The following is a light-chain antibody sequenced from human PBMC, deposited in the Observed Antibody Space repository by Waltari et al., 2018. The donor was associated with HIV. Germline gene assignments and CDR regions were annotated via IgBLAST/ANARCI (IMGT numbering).Light chain of an antibody. J-gene: IGLJ3*02. CDR1: SSDVGGYKY. V-gene: IGLV2-11*01. CDR3: LLSYSGAWV. Sequence: QSALTQPRSVSGSPGQSVTISCTGTSSDVGGYKYVSWYQQHPAKAPKLMFYDVTKRPAGVPDRFSGSKSVNTAALTISGLEAEDEAEYYCLLSYSGAWVFGGGTKLTVL. CDR2: DVT.